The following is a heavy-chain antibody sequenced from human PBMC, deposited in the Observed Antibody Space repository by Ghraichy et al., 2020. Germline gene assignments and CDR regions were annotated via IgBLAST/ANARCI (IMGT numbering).Heavy chain of an antibody. J-gene: IGHJ4*02. Sequence: GGSLRLSCAASGFTFSSYAMDWVRQAPGKGLEWVSSISATAGTTYYTDSVQGRFTISRDKSKNTLYLQMNSLRAEDTAVYYCAKTGVFGVVIHYFDYWGQGTVVAVSA. CDR3: AKTGVFGVVIHYFDY. V-gene: IGHV3-23*01. CDR1: GFTFSSYA. CDR2: ISATAGTT. D-gene: IGHD3-3*01.